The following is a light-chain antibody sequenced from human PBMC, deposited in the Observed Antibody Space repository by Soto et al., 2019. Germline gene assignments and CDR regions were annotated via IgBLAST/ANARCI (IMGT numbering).Light chain of an antibody. J-gene: IGKJ4*01. CDR2: DAS. CDR1: QSVSSS. Sequence: EIVLTQSPATLSLSPGETATLSCRASQSVSSSLAWYQQKPGQTPRLLIYDASNRATGIPARFSGSGSGTDFPHTVSSLEPEDFAVYYCQERSSWPLSFGGATKVEIK. CDR3: QERSSWPLS. V-gene: IGKV3-11*01.